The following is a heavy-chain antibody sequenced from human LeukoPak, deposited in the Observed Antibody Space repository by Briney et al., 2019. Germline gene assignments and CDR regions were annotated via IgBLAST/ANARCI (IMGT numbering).Heavy chain of an antibody. CDR3: ARLLMARGYYFDY. CDR1: GFTFSSYW. D-gene: IGHD3-10*01. J-gene: IGHJ4*02. V-gene: IGHV3-7*03. Sequence: GGSLRLSCAASGFTFSSYWMSWVRQAPGKGLKWVANIKQDGSEKYYVDSVKGRFTISKDNAKNSLYLQMNSLRAEDTAVYYCARLLMARGYYFDYWGQGTLVTVSS. CDR2: IKQDGSEK.